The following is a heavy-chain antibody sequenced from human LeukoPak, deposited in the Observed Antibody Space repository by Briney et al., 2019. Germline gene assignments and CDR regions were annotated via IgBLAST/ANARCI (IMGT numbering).Heavy chain of an antibody. V-gene: IGHV1-2*02. CDR3: ARGRSQYDFWSGYSNWDY. D-gene: IGHD3-3*01. CDR2: INPNSGGT. CDR1: GYTFTGYY. J-gene: IGHJ4*02. Sequence: ASVKVSCKASGYTFTGYYMHWVRQAPGQGLEWMGWINPNSGGTNYAQKVQGRVPMTRDTSIRTAYLELSRLRSDDTAVYYCARGRSQYDFWSGYSNWDYWGQGTLVTVSS.